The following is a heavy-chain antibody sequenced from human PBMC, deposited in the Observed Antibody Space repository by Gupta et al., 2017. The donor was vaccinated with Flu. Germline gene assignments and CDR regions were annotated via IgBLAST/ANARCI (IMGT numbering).Heavy chain of an antibody. J-gene: IGHJ4*02. CDR3: ASYVVTATALDY. Sequence: TFSSYSMNWVRQAPGKGLEWVSSISSSSSYRYYADSVKGRFTISRDNAKNSLYLQIKRLRAEDTAVYYCASYVVTATALDYWGQGTLVTVSS. D-gene: IGHD2-21*02. CDR1: TFSSYS. V-gene: IGHV3-21*01. CDR2: ISSSSSYR.